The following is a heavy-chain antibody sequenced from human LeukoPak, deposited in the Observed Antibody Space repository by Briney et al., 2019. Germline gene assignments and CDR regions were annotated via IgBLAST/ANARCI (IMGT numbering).Heavy chain of an antibody. CDR2: INPNSGGT. J-gene: IGHJ4*02. V-gene: IGHV1-2*02. D-gene: IGHD6-13*01. Sequence: ASVKVSCKASGYTFTGYYMHWVRQAPGQGLERMGWINPNSGGTNYAQKFQGRVTMTRDTSISTAYMELSRLRSDDTAVYYCARVDTPIAAAGADYWGQGTLVTVSS. CDR3: ARVDTPIAAAGADY. CDR1: GYTFTGYY.